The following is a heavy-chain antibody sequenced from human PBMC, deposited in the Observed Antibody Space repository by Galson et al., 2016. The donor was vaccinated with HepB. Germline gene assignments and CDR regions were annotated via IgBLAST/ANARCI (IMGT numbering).Heavy chain of an antibody. CDR1: GFILSGSS. Sequence: SLRLSCAASGFILSGSSIHWVRQASGKGLEWVGRIRTKATNYATTYAASVNGRFTISRDDSKSTAYLQMNSLKSEDTAVYYCVRRKADYDILTGYSSVSDHWGRGTLVIVSS. V-gene: IGHV3-73*01. D-gene: IGHD3-9*01. J-gene: IGHJ5*02. CDR2: IRTKATNYAT. CDR3: VRRKADYDILTGYSSVSDH.